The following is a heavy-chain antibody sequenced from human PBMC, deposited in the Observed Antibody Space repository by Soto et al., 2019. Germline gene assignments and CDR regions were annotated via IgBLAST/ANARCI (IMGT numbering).Heavy chain of an antibody. CDR2: INHSGST. J-gene: IGHJ6*03. CDR1: GGSFSGYY. V-gene: IGHV4-34*01. D-gene: IGHD2-15*01. Sequence: SETLSLTCAVYGGSFSGYYWSWIRQPPGKGLEWIGEINHSGSTNYNPSLKSRVTISVDTSKNQFSLKLSSVTAADTAVYYCARGPKGSGGESYYMDVWGKGTTVTVSS. CDR3: ARGPKGSGGESYYMDV.